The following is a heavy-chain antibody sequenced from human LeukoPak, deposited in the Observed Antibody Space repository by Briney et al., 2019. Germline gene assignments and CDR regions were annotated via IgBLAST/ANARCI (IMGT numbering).Heavy chain of an antibody. J-gene: IGHJ6*03. CDR3: ASLVAAGTGYYYYYYMDV. V-gene: IGHV1-18*01. CDR2: ISAYNGNT. D-gene: IGHD6-13*01. CDR1: GYTFTSYV. Sequence: SVKVSCKASGYTFTSYVISWVRQAPGQGLEWMGWISAYNGNTNYAQKLQGRVTMTTDTSTSTAYMELRSLRSDDTAVYYCASLVAAGTGYYYYYYMDVWGKGTTVTVSS.